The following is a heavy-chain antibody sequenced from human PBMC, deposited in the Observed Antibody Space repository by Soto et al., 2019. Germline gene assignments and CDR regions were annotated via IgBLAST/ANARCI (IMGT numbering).Heavy chain of an antibody. CDR2: IHYSGST. V-gene: IGHV4-30-2*01. CDR3: ARLGGAHYYGMDV. D-gene: IGHD3-16*01. CDR1: GGSISSGGYS. Sequence: SETLSLTCAVSGGSISSGGYSWSWIRQPPGKGLEWIGYIHYSGSTYYNPSLKSRVTISLDRSKNQFSLKLSSVTAADTAVYYCARLGGAHYYGMDVWGQGTTVTVSS. J-gene: IGHJ6*02.